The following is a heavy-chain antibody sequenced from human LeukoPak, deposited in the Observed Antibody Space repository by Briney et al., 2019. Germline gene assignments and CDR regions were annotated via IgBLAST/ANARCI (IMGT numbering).Heavy chain of an antibody. CDR3: AKEYYYGSGSYDY. J-gene: IGHJ4*02. Sequence: GGSLRLSCAASGFTVSSKYMSWVRRPPGTGLEWVSVIYSDGNTYYADSVKGRFTISRDNSKNTVYLQMNSLRAEDTAVYYCAKEYYYGSGSYDYWGQGTLVTVSS. D-gene: IGHD3-10*01. V-gene: IGHV3-66*01. CDR2: IYSDGNT. CDR1: GFTVSSKY.